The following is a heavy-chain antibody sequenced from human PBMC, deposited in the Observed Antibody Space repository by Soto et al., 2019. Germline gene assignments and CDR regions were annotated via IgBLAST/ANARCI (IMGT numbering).Heavy chain of an antibody. CDR3: ATLNSFGSDY. CDR1: GFTFSSYA. D-gene: IGHD5-18*01. J-gene: IGHJ4*02. V-gene: IGHV3-74*01. CDR2: ITGDGAIT. Sequence: GGSLRLSCAASGFTFSSYAMSWVRQAPGKGLEWVSRITGDGAITTYADSVRGRFTISRDNAKSTVYLQMDSLSAEDTAVYYCATLNSFGSDYWGQGTPVTVSS.